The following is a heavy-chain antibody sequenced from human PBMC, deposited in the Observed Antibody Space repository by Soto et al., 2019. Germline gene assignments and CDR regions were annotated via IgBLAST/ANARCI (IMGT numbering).Heavy chain of an antibody. CDR2: IYYSGST. CDR3: ARDYYGSGSYYNWFDP. CDR1: GGSIISGGYY. V-gene: IGHV4-31*03. Sequence: SETLSLTCTVSGGSIISGGYYLICIRQHPGKGLEWIGYIYYSGSTYYNPSLKSRVTISVDTSKNQFSLKLSSVTAADTAVYYCARDYYGSGSYYNWFDPWGQGTLVTVSS. D-gene: IGHD3-10*01. J-gene: IGHJ5*02.